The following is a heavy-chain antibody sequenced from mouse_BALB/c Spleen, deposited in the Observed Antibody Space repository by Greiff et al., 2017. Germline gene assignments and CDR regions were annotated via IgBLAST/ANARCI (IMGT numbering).Heavy chain of an antibody. CDR3: ARMTTATRWYFDV. CDR1: GFNIKDTY. CDR2: IDPANGNT. J-gene: IGHJ1*01. Sequence: EVQLQQSGAELVKPGASVKLSCTASGFNIKDTYMHWVKQRPEQGLEWIGRIDPANGNTKYDPKFQGKATITADTSSNTAYLQLSSLTSEDTAVYYCARMTTATRWYFDVWGAGTTVTVSS. D-gene: IGHD1-2*01. V-gene: IGHV14-3*02.